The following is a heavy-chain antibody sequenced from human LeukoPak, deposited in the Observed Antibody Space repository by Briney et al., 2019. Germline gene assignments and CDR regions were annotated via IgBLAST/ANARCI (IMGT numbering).Heavy chain of an antibody. Sequence: GGSLRLSCAASGFTFSSYAMSWVRQAPGKGLEWVSAVSGSGGSTYYADSVKGRFTISRDNSKNTLYLQMNSLRAEDTAVYYCAKVSYDSSGFWFDPWGQGTLVTVSS. J-gene: IGHJ5*02. D-gene: IGHD3-22*01. CDR2: VSGSGGST. V-gene: IGHV3-23*01. CDR3: AKVSYDSSGFWFDP. CDR1: GFTFSSYA.